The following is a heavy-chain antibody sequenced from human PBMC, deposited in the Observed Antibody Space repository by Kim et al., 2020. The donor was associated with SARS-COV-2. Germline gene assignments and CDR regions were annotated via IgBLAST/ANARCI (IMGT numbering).Heavy chain of an antibody. CDR3: TTANPYYYGSGTYYSRFDY. Sequence: GGSLRLSCAASGFTFSNAWMSWVRQAPGKGLEWVGRIKSKTDGGTTDYAAPVKGRFTISRDDSKNTLYLQMNSLKTEDIAVYYCTTANPYYYGSGTYYSRFDYWGQGTLVTVSS. D-gene: IGHD3-10*01. J-gene: IGHJ4*02. CDR2: IKSKTDGGTT. V-gene: IGHV3-15*01. CDR1: GFTFSNAW.